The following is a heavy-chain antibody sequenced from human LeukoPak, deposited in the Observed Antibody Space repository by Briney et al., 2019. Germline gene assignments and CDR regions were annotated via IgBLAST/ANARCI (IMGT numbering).Heavy chain of an antibody. V-gene: IGHV3-30*04. D-gene: IGHD6-19*01. Sequence: GGSLRLSCAASGFTFSSYAMHWVRQAPGKGLEWVAVISYDGSNKYYADSVKGRFTISRDNSKNTLYLQMNNLRAEDTAVYYCARGYSSGWHFDYWGQGTLVTVSS. CDR3: ARGYSSGWHFDY. CDR1: GFTFSSYA. J-gene: IGHJ4*02. CDR2: ISYDGSNK.